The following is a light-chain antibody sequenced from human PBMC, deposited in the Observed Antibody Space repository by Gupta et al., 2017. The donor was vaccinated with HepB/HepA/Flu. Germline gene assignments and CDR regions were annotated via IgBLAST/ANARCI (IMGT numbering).Light chain of an antibody. CDR3: QALDSSTVV. CDR2: QDS. V-gene: IGLV3-1*01. J-gene: IGLJ2*01. Sequence: SYELTQPCSVSVSPGKTASINCSGDKLGDKYACWYQQKPGQSPVLIIYQDSKRPSGIPELFSCSNSGTTATLTISGTQAMDEADYYCQALDSSTVVFCGGTKLTVL. CDR1: KLGDKY.